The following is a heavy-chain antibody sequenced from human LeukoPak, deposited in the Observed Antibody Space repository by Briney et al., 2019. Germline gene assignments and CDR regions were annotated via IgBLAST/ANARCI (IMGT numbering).Heavy chain of an antibody. CDR1: GYTFTGYY. D-gene: IGHD3-10*01. J-gene: IGHJ4*02. Sequence: ASVKVSCKASGYTFTGYYMHWVRQAPGQGLEWMGWFDPNSGGTNYAQKFQGWVTMTRDTSISTAYMELSRLRSDDTAVYYCARDVYYGSGSYYWDYWGQGTLVTVSS. CDR3: ARDVYYGSGSYYWDY. CDR2: FDPNSGGT. V-gene: IGHV1-2*04.